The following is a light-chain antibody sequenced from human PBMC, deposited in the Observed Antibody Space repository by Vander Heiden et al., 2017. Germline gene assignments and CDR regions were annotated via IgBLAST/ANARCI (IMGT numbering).Light chain of an antibody. V-gene: IGLV3-25*03. CDR2: KDS. Sequence: SSELTQPPSVSVSPGQTARITCSGDALPKQYASWYQQKPGQAPVLVIDKDSERPSGIPERFSGSSSGTTGTLTISGVQAEDEADYYCQSADSSGTYGVFGTGTKVTVL. J-gene: IGLJ1*01. CDR1: ALPKQY. CDR3: QSADSSGTYGV.